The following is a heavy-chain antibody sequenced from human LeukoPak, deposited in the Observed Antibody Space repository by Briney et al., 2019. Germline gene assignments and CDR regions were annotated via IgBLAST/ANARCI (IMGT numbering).Heavy chain of an antibody. Sequence: SETLSLTCAVYGGSFSGYYWSWIRQPPGKGLEWIGEINHSGSTNYNPSLKSRVTISVDTSMNQFSLKLSSVTAADTAVYYCARSMGQWRYDAFDIWGQGTMVTVSS. J-gene: IGHJ3*02. CDR1: GGSFSGYY. V-gene: IGHV4-34*01. CDR2: INHSGST. D-gene: IGHD6-19*01. CDR3: ARSMGQWRYDAFDI.